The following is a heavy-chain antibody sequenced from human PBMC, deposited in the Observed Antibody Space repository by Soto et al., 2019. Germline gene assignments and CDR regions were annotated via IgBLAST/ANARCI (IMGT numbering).Heavy chain of an antibody. CDR3: ARLMRQGYCSGGSCYYYYMDV. CDR1: GGSISSYY. CDR2: IYYSGST. D-gene: IGHD2-15*01. J-gene: IGHJ6*03. V-gene: IGHV4-59*08. Sequence: PSETLSLTCTVSGGSISSYYWSWIRQPPGKGLEWIGYIYYSGSTNYNPSLKSRVTISVDTSKNQFSLKPSSVTAADTAVYYCARLMRQGYCSGGSCYYYYMDVWGKGTTVTVSS.